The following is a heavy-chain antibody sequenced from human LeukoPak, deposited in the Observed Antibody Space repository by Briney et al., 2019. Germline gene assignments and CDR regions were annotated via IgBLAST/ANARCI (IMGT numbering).Heavy chain of an antibody. CDR3: ARALGSSIYYFYD. CDR2: IHYSGST. J-gene: IGHJ4*02. D-gene: IGHD2-21*01. V-gene: IGHV4-59*11. CDR1: GGSISSHY. Sequence: SETLSLTCIGSGGSISSHYWSWIRQPPGKGLEWIGYIHYSGSTNDNPSLKSRVTISLATSKNPFSMKLSSGTAAETGVYYCARALGSSIYYFYDWGQGTLVTVSS.